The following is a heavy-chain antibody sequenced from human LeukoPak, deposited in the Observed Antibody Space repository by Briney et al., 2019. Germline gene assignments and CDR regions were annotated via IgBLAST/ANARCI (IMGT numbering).Heavy chain of an antibody. CDR2: IYPGDSDT. D-gene: IGHD3-22*01. CDR1: GYSFTSYW. V-gene: IGHV5-51*01. CDR3: ARRGLGYYYDSSGYPYYFDY. J-gene: IGHJ4*02. Sequence: GESLKISCKGSGYSFTSYWIGWVRQMPGKGLEWMGIIYPGDSDTRYSPSFQGQVTISADKSISTAYLQWSSLKASDTAMYYCARRGLGYYYDSSGYPYYFDYWGQGTLVTVSS.